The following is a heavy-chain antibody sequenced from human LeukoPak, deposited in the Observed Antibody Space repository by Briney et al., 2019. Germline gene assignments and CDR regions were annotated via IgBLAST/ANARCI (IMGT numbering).Heavy chain of an antibody. CDR1: GGTFSSYA. CDR2: IIPIFGTA. Sequence: ASVKVSCKASGGTFSSYAISWVRQAPGQGLEWMGGIIPIFGTANYAQKFQGRVTITADESTSTAYMELSSLRSEGTAVYYCARGGYSSSSISLWYYFDYWGQGTLVTVSS. D-gene: IGHD6-6*01. J-gene: IGHJ4*02. CDR3: ARGGYSSSSISLWYYFDY. V-gene: IGHV1-69*13.